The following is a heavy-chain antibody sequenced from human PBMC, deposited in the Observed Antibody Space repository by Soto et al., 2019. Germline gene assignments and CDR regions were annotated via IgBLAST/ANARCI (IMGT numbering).Heavy chain of an antibody. V-gene: IGHV1-46*04. CDR2: LNPSGGST. D-gene: IGHD3-16*01. CDR3: ARGVGGEPRLNWFDP. J-gene: IGHJ5*02. CDR1: GYTFTTYY. Sequence: QVQLVQSGAEVMKPGASVKISCKASGYTFTTYYIHWVRQAPGQGLEWVGILNPSGGSTSNAQKLQGRVTMTRDMSTDPAFMALSSLRSEDTAAYYCARGVGGEPRLNWFDPWGPGTLVTVSS.